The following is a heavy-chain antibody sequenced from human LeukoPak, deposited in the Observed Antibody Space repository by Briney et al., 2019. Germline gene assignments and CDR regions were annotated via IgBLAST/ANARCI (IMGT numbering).Heavy chain of an antibody. CDR2: ISSDGTDE. V-gene: IGHV3-30*11. Sequence: GGSLRLSCATSGFTFNRYAMNWVRQAPGKGLEWVAVISSDGTDEFYADSVRGRFTISRDNSRNTLYLQMRSLRREDTAVYYCARQRRGYSYGTLDYWGQGTLIPVSS. CDR1: GFTFNRYA. D-gene: IGHD5-18*01. CDR3: ARQRRGYSYGTLDY. J-gene: IGHJ4*02.